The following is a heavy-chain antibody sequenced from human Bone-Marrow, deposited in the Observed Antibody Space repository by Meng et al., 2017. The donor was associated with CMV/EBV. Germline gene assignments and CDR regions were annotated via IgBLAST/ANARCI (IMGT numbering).Heavy chain of an antibody. CDR1: GFTFSGSA. CDR2: IRSKANSYAT. J-gene: IGHJ6*02. V-gene: IGHV3-73*01. D-gene: IGHD3-10*01. Sequence: GESLKISCAASGFTFSGSAMHWVRQASGKGLEWVGRIRSKANSYATAYAASVKGRFTISRDDSKNTAYLQMNSLKTEDTAVYYCTSSGSMVRGSRRDVWGQGTTVTVSS. CDR3: TSSGSMVRGSRRDV.